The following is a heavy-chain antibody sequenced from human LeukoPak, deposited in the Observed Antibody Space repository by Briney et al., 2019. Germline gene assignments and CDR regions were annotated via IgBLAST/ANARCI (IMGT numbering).Heavy chain of an antibody. CDR3: ARRLTYYYGSGTHYFDY. Sequence: SETLSLTCTVSGASINSYYWGWIRQPPGKGLEWIESIYYSGSTYYNPSLKSRVTISVDTSKNQFSLKLSSVTAADTAVYYCARRLTYYYGSGTHYFDYWGQGTLVTVSS. CDR1: GASINSYY. V-gene: IGHV4-39*01. CDR2: IYYSGST. J-gene: IGHJ4*02. D-gene: IGHD3-10*01.